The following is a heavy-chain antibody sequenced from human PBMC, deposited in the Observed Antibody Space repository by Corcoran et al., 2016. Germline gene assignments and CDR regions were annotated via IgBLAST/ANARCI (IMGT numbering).Heavy chain of an antibody. CDR2: IKSKTDGGTT. Sequence: EVQLVESGGGLVKPGGSLRLSCAASGFTFSNAWMNWVRQAPGKGLEWVGRIKSKTDGGTTDYAAPVKGRFTISRDDSKNTLYLQMNSLTTEDTAVYYCTTGYSAVWGYDGMDVWGQGTTVTVSS. J-gene: IGHJ6*02. D-gene: IGHD3-16*01. CDR3: TTGYSAVWGYDGMDV. CDR1: GFTFSNAW. V-gene: IGHV3-15*07.